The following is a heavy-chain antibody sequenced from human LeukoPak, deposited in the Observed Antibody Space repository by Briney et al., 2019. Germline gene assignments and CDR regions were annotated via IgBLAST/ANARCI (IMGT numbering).Heavy chain of an antibody. J-gene: IGHJ4*02. CDR3: ASPQYHFDY. D-gene: IGHD2-2*02. CDR1: GFTFSTYE. Sequence: GGSLRLSCAASGFTFSTYEMNWVRQAPGKGLEWVSHISCSGRTTYYADSVKGRFTISRDNAKNSLYLQMNSLRAEDTAVYYCASPQYHFDYWGQGTLVTVSS. V-gene: IGHV3-48*03. CDR2: ISCSGRTT.